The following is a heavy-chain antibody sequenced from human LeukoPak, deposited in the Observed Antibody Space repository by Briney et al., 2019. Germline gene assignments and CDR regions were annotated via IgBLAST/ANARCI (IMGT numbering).Heavy chain of an antibody. Sequence: SETLSLTCTVSGASISSSNFYWDWIRQSPGKGLEWIGSIYYGETTSYNPSFKSRVTISVDTSKNQFSLKVNSVTAADTAMYFCVRHYVLHIVGPSYWGQGILVTVSP. CDR3: VRHYVLHIVGPSY. D-gene: IGHD1-26*01. CDR1: GASISSSNFY. J-gene: IGHJ4*02. V-gene: IGHV4-39*01. CDR2: IYYGETT.